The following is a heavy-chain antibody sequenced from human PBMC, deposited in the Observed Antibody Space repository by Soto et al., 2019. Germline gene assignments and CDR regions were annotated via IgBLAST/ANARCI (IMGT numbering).Heavy chain of an antibody. CDR2: IYSGGST. CDR3: ARDRIPTGMDV. Sequence: GGSLRLPCAASGFTVSSKYMSWVRQAPGKGLEWVSVIYSGGSTYYADSVKGRFTISRDNSKNTLYLQMNSLRAEDTAVYYCARDRIPTGMDVWGQGTTVTVSS. V-gene: IGHV3-66*01. J-gene: IGHJ6*02. CDR1: GFTVSSKY.